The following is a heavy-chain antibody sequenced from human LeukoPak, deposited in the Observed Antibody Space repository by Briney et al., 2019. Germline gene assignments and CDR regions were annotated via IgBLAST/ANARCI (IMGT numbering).Heavy chain of an antibody. D-gene: IGHD5-18*01. CDR1: GFDFSDFR. J-gene: IGHJ4*02. CDR2: IKKDGSEK. CDR3: ARHLSGITGYTYGRGIDY. V-gene: IGHV3-7*01. Sequence: GGSLRLSCAASGFDFSDFRMTWVRQPPGKGLEWVDNIKKDGSEKYYVDSVKGRFTISRDNAKTSLYLQMNSLRAEDTAVYYCARHLSGITGYTYGRGIDYWGQGTLVTVSS.